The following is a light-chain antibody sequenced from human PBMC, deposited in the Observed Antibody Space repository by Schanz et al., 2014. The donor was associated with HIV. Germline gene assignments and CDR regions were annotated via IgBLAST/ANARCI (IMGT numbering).Light chain of an antibody. J-gene: IGKJ1*01. CDR1: QNVSRN. CDR3: QQYNTWPRT. V-gene: IGKV3-15*01. CDR2: VTS. Sequence: EIVMTQSPATLSLSPGETATLSCRASQNVSRNLAWYQQKPGQAPRLLIYVTSIRATGIPARFSGSGSGTEFTLTISSLQSEDFAVYYCQQYNTWPRTFGQGTKVELK.